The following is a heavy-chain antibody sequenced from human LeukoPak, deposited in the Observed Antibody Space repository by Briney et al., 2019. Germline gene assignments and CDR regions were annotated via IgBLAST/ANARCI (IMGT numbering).Heavy chain of an antibody. CDR2: ISRDGSEK. D-gene: IGHD3-16*01. CDR3: ARANYDDWGLFDY. V-gene: IGHV3-7*01. CDR1: GFSFRDYW. Sequence: GGSLRLSCTASGFSFRDYWMNWVRQAPGRGLEWVASISRDGSEKYDVDSVKGRFTISRDNAKNSLSLQMNSLRAEDTAVYYCARANYDDWGLFDYWGQGTLVTVSS. J-gene: IGHJ4*02.